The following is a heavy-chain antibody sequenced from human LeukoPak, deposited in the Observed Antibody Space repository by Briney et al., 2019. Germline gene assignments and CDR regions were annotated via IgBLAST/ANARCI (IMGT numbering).Heavy chain of an antibody. V-gene: IGHV1-3*01. Sequence: FQGRVTITRDTSASTAYMELSSLRSEDTAVYYCARGRASGSYDYYYYGMDVWGQGTTVTVSS. CDR3: ARGRASGSYDYYYYGMDV. D-gene: IGHD1-26*01. J-gene: IGHJ6*02.